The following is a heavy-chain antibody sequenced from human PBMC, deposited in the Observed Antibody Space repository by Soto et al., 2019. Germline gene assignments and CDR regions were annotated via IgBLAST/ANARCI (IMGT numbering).Heavy chain of an antibody. Sequence: QLQLQESGPGLVKPSETLSLTCTVSGGSISSSSYYWGWIRQPPGKGLEWIGSIYYSGSTYYNPSLKSRVTISVDTSKNQFSPKLSSVTAADTAVYYCASQGIAVAGMVGYYYYGMDVWGQGTTVTVSS. CDR3: ASQGIAVAGMVGYYYYGMDV. J-gene: IGHJ6*02. V-gene: IGHV4-39*01. CDR1: GGSISSSSYY. D-gene: IGHD6-19*01. CDR2: IYYSGST.